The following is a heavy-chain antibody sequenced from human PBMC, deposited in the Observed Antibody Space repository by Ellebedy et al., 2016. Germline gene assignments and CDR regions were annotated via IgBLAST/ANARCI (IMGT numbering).Heavy chain of an antibody. Sequence: GGSLRLXXAASGFTFSSYSMNWVRQAPGKGLEWVSSISSSSSYIYYADSVKGRFTISRDNAKNSLYLQMNSLRAEDTAVYYCATGVDTAMALKGYYYYYGMDVWGQGTTVTVSS. J-gene: IGHJ6*02. CDR1: GFTFSSYS. CDR3: ATGVDTAMALKGYYYYYGMDV. V-gene: IGHV3-21*04. D-gene: IGHD5-18*01. CDR2: ISSSSSYI.